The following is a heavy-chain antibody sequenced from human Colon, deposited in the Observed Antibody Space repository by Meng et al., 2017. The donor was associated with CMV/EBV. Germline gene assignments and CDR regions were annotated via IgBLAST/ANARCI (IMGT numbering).Heavy chain of an antibody. J-gene: IGHJ4*02. Sequence: VSSEWMRGGRQSAGKGLGWVTNIKEGGRKKDYVESKKDRFTIYRDNRKNSVYLQKNRLRDEDTAVYYCARDQERLVGTSATYFGYWGQGTLVTVSS. CDR2: IKEGGRKK. V-gene: IGHV3-7*01. CDR1: VSSEW. D-gene: IGHD6-6*01. CDR3: ARDQERLVGTSATYFGY.